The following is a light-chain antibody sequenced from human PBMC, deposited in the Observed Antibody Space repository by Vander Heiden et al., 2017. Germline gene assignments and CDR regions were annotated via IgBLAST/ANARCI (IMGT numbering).Light chain of an antibody. Sequence: EIVLTQSPGTLSLSPGERATLSCRASQSVNSNFLAWYRQKPGQAPRLLSSGASNRATGIPDRFSASGSGTDFTLTISRLEPEDFAVYYCQQYGSSPLTFGGGTEVESK. CDR2: GAS. J-gene: IGKJ4*01. V-gene: IGKV3-20*01. CDR1: QSVNSNF. CDR3: QQYGSSPLT.